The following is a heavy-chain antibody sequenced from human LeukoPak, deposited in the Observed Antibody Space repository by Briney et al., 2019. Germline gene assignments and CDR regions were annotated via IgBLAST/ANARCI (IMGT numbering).Heavy chain of an antibody. Sequence: GASVTVSCKASGYTFTGHYIHWVRQAPGQGPEWLGWINPNSGGTNYAQKFQGRVTMTRDTSINSAYMELRRLRSDDTAVYYCARDGNCSGGSCSLDYWGQGTLVTVSS. CDR1: GYTFTGHY. D-gene: IGHD2-15*01. CDR3: ARDGNCSGGSCSLDY. CDR2: INPNSGGT. J-gene: IGHJ4*02. V-gene: IGHV1-2*02.